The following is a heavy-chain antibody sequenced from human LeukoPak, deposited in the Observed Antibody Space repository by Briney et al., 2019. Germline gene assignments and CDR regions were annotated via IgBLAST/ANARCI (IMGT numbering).Heavy chain of an antibody. Sequence: DTLSLTCVLPGGSLRGYYGSWRRETPRKGRWWMGEVNHSGSTNYKPSLKSRVTISVDTSKNQCSLKLASVTAADTAVYYCARQDADYGDNFLDCSGERTLVTVS. D-gene: IGHD4-17*01. CDR3: ARQDADYGDNFLDC. CDR1: GGSLRGYY. CDR2: VNHSGST. V-gene: IGHV4-34*01. J-gene: IGHJ4*02.